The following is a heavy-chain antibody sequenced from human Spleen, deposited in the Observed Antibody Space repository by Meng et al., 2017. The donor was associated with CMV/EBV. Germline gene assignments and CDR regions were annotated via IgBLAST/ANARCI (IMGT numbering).Heavy chain of an antibody. CDR3: ARADSSSAPFDY. D-gene: IGHD6-6*01. CDR1: GFTVSSNY. Sequence: SWAASGFTVSSNYMSWVRQAPGKGMEWVSVIYSGGSTYYADSVKGRFTISRDNSKNTLYLQMNSLRAEDTAVYYCARADSSSAPFDYWGQGTLVTVSS. V-gene: IGHV3-53*01. J-gene: IGHJ4*02. CDR2: IYSGGST.